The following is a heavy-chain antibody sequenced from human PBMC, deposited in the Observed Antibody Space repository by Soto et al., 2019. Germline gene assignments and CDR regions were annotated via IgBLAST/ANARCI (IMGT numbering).Heavy chain of an antibody. J-gene: IGHJ6*02. Sequence: QVQLVQSGAEVKKPGSSVKVSCKASGGTFSSYAISWVRQAPGQGLEWMGGIIPIFGTANYAQKLQGRVTITADESTSTAYMELSSLRSEDTAVYYCARSDIVLMVYATYYYYGMDVWGQGTTVTVSS. CDR3: ARSDIVLMVYATYYYYGMDV. D-gene: IGHD2-8*01. CDR2: IIPIFGTA. CDR1: GGTFSSYA. V-gene: IGHV1-69*01.